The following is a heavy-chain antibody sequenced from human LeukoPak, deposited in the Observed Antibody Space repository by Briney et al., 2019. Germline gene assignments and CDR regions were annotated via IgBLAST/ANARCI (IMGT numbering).Heavy chain of an antibody. Sequence: SETLPLTCTVSGYSISSGYYWGWIRQPPGKGLEWIGSIYHSGSTNYNPSLKSRVTISVDTSKNQFSLKLSSVTAADTAVYYCARGTRITIFGVVITRPFPPALDIWGQGTMVTVSS. CDR1: GYSISSGYY. CDR2: IYHSGST. D-gene: IGHD3-3*01. CDR3: ARGTRITIFGVVITRPFPPALDI. J-gene: IGHJ3*02. V-gene: IGHV4-38-2*02.